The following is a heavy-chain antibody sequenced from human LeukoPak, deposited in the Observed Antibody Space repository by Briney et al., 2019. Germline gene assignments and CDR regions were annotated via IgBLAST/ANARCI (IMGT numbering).Heavy chain of an antibody. CDR1: GYTFPANY. Sequence: ASVKVSCKASGYTFPANYMHWVRQAPGQGLEWMGWINPNSGGSNCAQKFQGRVTMTRETSISTAYMELSRLSSDDTAVYYCARDGGPYYYDSSGYYSDYWGQGTLVTVSS. V-gene: IGHV1-2*02. CDR2: INPNSGGS. J-gene: IGHJ4*02. CDR3: ARDGGPYYYDSSGYYSDY. D-gene: IGHD3-22*01.